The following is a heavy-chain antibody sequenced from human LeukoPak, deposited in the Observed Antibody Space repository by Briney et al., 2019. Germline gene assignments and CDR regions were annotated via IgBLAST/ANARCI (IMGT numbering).Heavy chain of an antibody. CDR3: ARAPYDSSGYYYRVGAFDI. D-gene: IGHD3-22*01. CDR2: IYYSGST. Sequence: SETLSLTCTVSGGSISSYYWSWIRQPPGKGLEWIGYIYYSGSTNYNPSLKSRVTISVGTSKNQFSLKLSSVTAADTAVYYCARAPYDSSGYYYRVGAFDIWGQGTMVTVSS. V-gene: IGHV4-59*12. J-gene: IGHJ3*02. CDR1: GGSISSYY.